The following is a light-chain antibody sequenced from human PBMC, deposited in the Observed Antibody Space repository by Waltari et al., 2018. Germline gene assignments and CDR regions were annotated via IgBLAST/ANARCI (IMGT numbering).Light chain of an antibody. CDR1: QSVLYSSNNKNY. CDR3: QEYYSTPLT. J-gene: IGKJ2*01. CDR2: WAS. Sequence: DIVMTQSPDSLAVSLGDRAPIHCKSSQSVLYSSNNKNYLAWYQQKPGQPPKLLISWASTRESGVPDRFSGSGSGTDFTLTISSLQAEDVAVYYCQEYYSTPLTFGQGTKLEIK. V-gene: IGKV4-1*01.